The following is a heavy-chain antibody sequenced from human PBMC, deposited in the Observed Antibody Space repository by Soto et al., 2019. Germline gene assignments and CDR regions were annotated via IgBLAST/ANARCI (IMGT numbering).Heavy chain of an antibody. V-gene: IGHV3-9*01. CDR2: ISWNSDSI. D-gene: IGHD6-19*01. Sequence: EVQLVESGGGLVQPGRSLRLSWAASGFTFDDFAMPWVRQAPGKGLEWVSGISWNSDSIDYADSVKGRFTISRDNAKNSLYLQMNSLRAGDTALYYCATGERQWLVPFDYWGQGTLVTVSS. J-gene: IGHJ4*02. CDR3: ATGERQWLVPFDY. CDR1: GFTFDDFA.